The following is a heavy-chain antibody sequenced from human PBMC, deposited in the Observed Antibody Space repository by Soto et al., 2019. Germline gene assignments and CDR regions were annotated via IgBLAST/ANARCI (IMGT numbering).Heavy chain of an antibody. J-gene: IGHJ4*02. Sequence: QVQLVESGGGVVQPGRSLRLSCAASGFTFSSYGMHWVRQAPGKGLEWVAVISYDGSNKYYADYVKGRFTISRDNSKNTLYLQMNSLRAEDTAVYYCAPWFGAFDDWGQGTLVTVSS. CDR2: ISYDGSNK. CDR3: APWFGAFDD. CDR1: GFTFSSYG. D-gene: IGHD3-10*01. V-gene: IGHV3-30*03.